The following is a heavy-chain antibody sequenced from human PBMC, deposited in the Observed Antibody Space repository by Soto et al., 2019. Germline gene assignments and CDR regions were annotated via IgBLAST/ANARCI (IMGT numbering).Heavy chain of an antibody. Sequence: QDQLVQSGAEVKKPGSSVKVSCKAFGGPFSSHTFSWVRQDPGQGLEWMGRIIPALGTTTYAQKFQGRVTITADESVTTVYMALNSLRTEDTAVYYCARPDFGDYSDFDLCGRGILVTVSS. CDR1: GGPFSSHT. CDR2: IIPALGTT. V-gene: IGHV1-69*08. CDR3: ARPDFGDYSDFDL. D-gene: IGHD4-17*01. J-gene: IGHJ2*01.